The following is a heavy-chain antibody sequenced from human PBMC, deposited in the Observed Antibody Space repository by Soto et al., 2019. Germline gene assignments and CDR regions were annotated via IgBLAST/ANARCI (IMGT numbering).Heavy chain of an antibody. CDR2: IIPIFGTA. D-gene: IGHD3-3*01. V-gene: IGHV1-69*01. Sequence: QVQLVQSGAEVKKPGSSVKVSCKASGGTFSSYAISWVRQAPGQGLGWMGGIIPIFGTANYAQKFQGRGTITADESTSTAYMELSSLRSDDTAVYYCARSIFGVVIRTYYYYGMHVWGQGTTVTVSS. CDR3: ARSIFGVVIRTYYYYGMHV. CDR1: GGTFSSYA. J-gene: IGHJ6*02.